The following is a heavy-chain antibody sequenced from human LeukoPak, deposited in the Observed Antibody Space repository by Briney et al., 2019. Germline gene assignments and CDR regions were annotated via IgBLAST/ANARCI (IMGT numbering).Heavy chain of an antibody. Sequence: SETLSLTCTVSGGSISSYYWSWIRQPPGKGLEWIGYIYYSGSTNYNPSLKSRVTISVDTSKNQFSLRLSSVTAADTAVYYCARDSGRFGYYYGMDVWGQGTTVTVSS. CDR3: ARDSGRFGYYYGMDV. D-gene: IGHD3-16*01. V-gene: IGHV4-59*01. CDR1: GGSISSYY. J-gene: IGHJ6*02. CDR2: IYYSGST.